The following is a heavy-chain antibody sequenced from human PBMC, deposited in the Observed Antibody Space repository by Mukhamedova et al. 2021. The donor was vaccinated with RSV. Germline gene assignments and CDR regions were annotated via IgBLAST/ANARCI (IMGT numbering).Heavy chain of an antibody. CDR3: ARGIEWLRLDY. D-gene: IGHD5-18*01. Sequence: IRQPPGKGLEWIGEINHSGSTNYNPSLKSRVTISVDTSKNQFSLKLSSVTAADTAVYYCARGIEWLRLDYWGQGTLVTVSP. J-gene: IGHJ4*02. V-gene: IGHV4-34*01. CDR2: INHSGST.